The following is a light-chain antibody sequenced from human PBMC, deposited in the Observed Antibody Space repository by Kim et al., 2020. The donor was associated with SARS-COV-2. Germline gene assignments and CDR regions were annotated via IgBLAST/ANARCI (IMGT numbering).Light chain of an antibody. V-gene: IGLV2-23*02. J-gene: IGLJ1*01. CDR1: SSDVGSYNL. CDR3: CSYAGSSTFAYV. CDR2: EVT. Sequence: QSALTQPASVSGSPGQSITISCTGTSSDVGSYNLVSWYQQHPGKAPKLMIYEVTKRPSGVSNRFSGSKSGNTASLTISGLQAEDEADYYCCSYAGSSTFAYVLGTGPKVTGL.